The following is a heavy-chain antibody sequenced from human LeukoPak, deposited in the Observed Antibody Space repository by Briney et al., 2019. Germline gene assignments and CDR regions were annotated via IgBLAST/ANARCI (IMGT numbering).Heavy chain of an antibody. J-gene: IGHJ6*04. CDR3: AELGITMIGGV. V-gene: IGHV3-11*04. Sequence: GGSLRLSCAASGFTFSDYYMSWIRQAPGKGLEWVSYISTGGRTIYYADSVKGRFTISRDNAKNSLYLQMNSLRAEDTAVYYCAELGITMIGGVWGKGTTVTISS. D-gene: IGHD3-10*02. CDR1: GFTFSDYY. CDR2: ISTGGRTI.